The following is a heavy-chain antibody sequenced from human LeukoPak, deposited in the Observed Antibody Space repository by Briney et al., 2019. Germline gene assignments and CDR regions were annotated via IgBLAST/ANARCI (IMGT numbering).Heavy chain of an antibody. CDR2: IHHSGST. J-gene: IGHJ3*02. Sequence: SETLSLTCAVSGGSISSSNWWSWVRQPPGKGLEWIGEIHHSGSTNYNPSLRSRVSISVDTSKNLFSLRLNSVTAADTAVYYCARPLGFWAPNGFDIWGQGTVVTVSS. CDR1: GGSISSSNW. D-gene: IGHD3-3*01. V-gene: IGHV4-4*02. CDR3: ARPLGFWAPNGFDI.